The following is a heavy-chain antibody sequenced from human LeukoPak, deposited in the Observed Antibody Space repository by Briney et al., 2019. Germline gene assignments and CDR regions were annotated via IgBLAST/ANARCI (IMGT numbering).Heavy chain of an antibody. CDR1: GFTLSSYT. CDR3: ARDVSGGYHRGLSY. D-gene: IGHD5-12*01. J-gene: IGHJ4*02. V-gene: IGHV3-21*01. Sequence: GGSLRLSCAASGFTLSSYTMNWVRQAPGKGLEWASSITSTSSNIFYADSVKGRFTISRDNAKNSLHLQMNSLRAEDTAVYYCARDVSGGYHRGLSYWGQGTLVTVSS. CDR2: ITSTSSNI.